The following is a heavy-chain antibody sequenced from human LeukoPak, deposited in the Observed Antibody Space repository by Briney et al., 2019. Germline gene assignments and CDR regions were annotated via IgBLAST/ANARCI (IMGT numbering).Heavy chain of an antibody. Sequence: GASVKVSCKASGYTFTSYAMNWVRQAPGQGLEWMGGIIPILRTANYAQKFQDRVTIIADESTSTAYMELSSLRSEDTAVYYCARCTNGGIDAFDIWGQGTMVTVSS. V-gene: IGHV1-69*13. CDR3: ARCTNGGIDAFDI. J-gene: IGHJ3*02. CDR2: IIPILRTA. D-gene: IGHD2-8*01. CDR1: GYTFTSYA.